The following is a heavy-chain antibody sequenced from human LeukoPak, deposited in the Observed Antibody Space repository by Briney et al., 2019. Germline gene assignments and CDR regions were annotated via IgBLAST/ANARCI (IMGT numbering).Heavy chain of an antibody. D-gene: IGHD1-26*01. V-gene: IGHV1-46*01. J-gene: IGHJ5*02. CDR2: INPSAGNT. CDR1: GYTFTSYY. CDR3: ARDHSGSQHWFDP. Sequence: GASVKVSCKASGYTFTSYYMHWVRQAPGQGLEWMGVINPSAGNTSYAQKFQGRVIMTTDTSTSTVYMELNSLTSEDTAVYYCARDHSGSQHWFDPWGQGTLVTVSS.